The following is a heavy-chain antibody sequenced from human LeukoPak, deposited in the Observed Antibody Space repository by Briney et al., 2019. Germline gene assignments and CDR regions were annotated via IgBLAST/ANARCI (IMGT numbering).Heavy chain of an antibody. CDR3: ARHGNTGPVSGLPLDH. D-gene: IGHD6-19*01. J-gene: IGHJ4*01. CDR1: GDSINGYF. V-gene: IGHV4-59*08. Sequence: SETLSLTCTVSGDSINGYFWSWIRQPPGQGLEGVGYIYYRGGTSYNPSLGGRITVSLDTSRNQFFLRLTSVTPADTAMYYCARHGNTGPVSGLPLDHWGHGTLVSVSS. CDR2: IYYRGGT.